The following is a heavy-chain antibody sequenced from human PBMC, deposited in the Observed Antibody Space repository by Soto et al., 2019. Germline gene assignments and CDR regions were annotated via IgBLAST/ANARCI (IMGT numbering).Heavy chain of an antibody. CDR2: SNHVGST. D-gene: IGHD5-18*01. CDR3: ARVLIAGVTTD. Sequence: QVQLQQWGAGLLKPSETLSLTCAVYGGSFSGYYWSWIRQPPGKGLEWIGESNHVGSTNHNPSLKSRVTMSVDPSKNQFSLRLTSVTAADTAVYYCARVLIAGVTTDWGQGTLVIVSS. V-gene: IGHV4-34*01. J-gene: IGHJ4*02. CDR1: GGSFSGYY.